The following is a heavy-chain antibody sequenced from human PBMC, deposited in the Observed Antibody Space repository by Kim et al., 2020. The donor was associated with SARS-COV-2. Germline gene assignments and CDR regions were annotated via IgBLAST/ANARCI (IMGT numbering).Heavy chain of an antibody. V-gene: IGHV4-59*01. CDR3: ARNPLHVVYGMDV. D-gene: IGHD2-15*01. Sequence: NPTHKGRVHLSVDTSRNQFSLKLSAVTAADTAVYYCARNPLHVVYGMDVWGQGTTVTVSS. J-gene: IGHJ6*02.